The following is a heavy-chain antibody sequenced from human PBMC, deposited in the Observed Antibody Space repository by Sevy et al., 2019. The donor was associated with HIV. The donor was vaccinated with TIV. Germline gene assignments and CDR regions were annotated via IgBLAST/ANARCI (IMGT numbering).Heavy chain of an antibody. CDR3: ARGQTRITMIVVAAYFGY. Sequence: GGSLRLSCAASGFTFSSYSMNWVRQAPGKGLEWVSSISSRSSYIYYADSVKGRFTISRDNAKNSLYLQMNSLRAEDTTVYYCARGQTRITMIVVAAYFGYWGQGTLVTVSS. CDR1: GFTFSSYS. D-gene: IGHD3-22*01. CDR2: ISSRSSYI. V-gene: IGHV3-21*01. J-gene: IGHJ4*02.